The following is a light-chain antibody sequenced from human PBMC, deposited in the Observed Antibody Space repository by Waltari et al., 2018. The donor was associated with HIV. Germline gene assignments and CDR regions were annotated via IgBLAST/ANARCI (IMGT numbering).Light chain of an antibody. Sequence: ENVLTQSPGTVSLSPGERATLSCRASQSVTNRFLAWYQQKPDQAPRLLMYGASTRATGIPDRFSGSGSGTDFTLTISRLEPEDFAVYYCQQYATSPYSFGQGTKVEI. CDR1: QSVTNRF. CDR3: QQYATSPYS. J-gene: IGKJ2*01. V-gene: IGKV3-20*01. CDR2: GAS.